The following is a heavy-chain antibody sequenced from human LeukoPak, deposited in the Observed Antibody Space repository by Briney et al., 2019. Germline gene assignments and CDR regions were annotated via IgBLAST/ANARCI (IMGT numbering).Heavy chain of an antibody. CDR3: ARVRWWELQNYFDY. CDR1: GYTFTSYG. Sequence: ASVKVSCKASGYTFTSYGISWVRQAPGQGLEWMGWISAYNGNTNYAQKLQGRVTMTTDTSTSTAYMELRSLRSDDTAVYYCARVRWWELQNYFDYWGQGTLVTVSS. D-gene: IGHD1-26*01. V-gene: IGHV1-18*01. CDR2: ISAYNGNT. J-gene: IGHJ4*02.